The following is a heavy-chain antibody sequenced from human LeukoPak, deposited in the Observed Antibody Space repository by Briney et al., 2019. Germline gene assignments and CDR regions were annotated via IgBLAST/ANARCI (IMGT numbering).Heavy chain of an antibody. CDR1: GGTFSGYA. D-gene: IGHD5-24*01. Sequence: SVKVSCKASGGTFSGYAIRWVRQAPGQGLEWMGGIIPIFSTANYAQKFQGRVTSTADESTSTAYMELSSLRSEDTAVYYCARDSEEMATIIWGQGTLVTVSS. V-gene: IGHV1-69*13. CDR3: ARDSEEMATII. CDR2: IIPIFSTA. J-gene: IGHJ4*02.